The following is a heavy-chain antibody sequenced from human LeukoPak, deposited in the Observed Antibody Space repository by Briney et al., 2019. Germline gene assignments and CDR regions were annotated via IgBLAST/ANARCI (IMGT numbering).Heavy chain of an antibody. CDR3: ARVPLGACSSTSCYYGMDV. Sequence: ASVKVSCKASGYTFTGYYMHWVRQAPGQGLEWMGWINPNSGGTNYAQKFQGRVTMTRDTSISTAYMELSRLRSDDTAVYYCARVPLGACSSTSCYYGMDVRGQGTTVTVSS. CDR2: INPNSGGT. V-gene: IGHV1-2*02. D-gene: IGHD2-2*01. J-gene: IGHJ6*02. CDR1: GYTFTGYY.